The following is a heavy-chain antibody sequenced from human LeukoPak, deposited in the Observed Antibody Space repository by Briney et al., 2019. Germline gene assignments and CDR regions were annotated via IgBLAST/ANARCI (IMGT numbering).Heavy chain of an antibody. CDR2: VKSDGSST. CDR1: GFTFRSYA. D-gene: IGHD2-21*02. V-gene: IGHV3-74*01. J-gene: IGHJ4*02. CDR3: ARDGFLGPVTAYLDY. Sequence: GGSLRLSCAAFGFTFRSYAMHWVRQAPGKGLVWVSRVKSDGSSTTYADSVKGRFTISRDNARNTLYLQMKGLRAEDTAVYYCARDGFLGPVTAYLDYWGQGTPVTVSS.